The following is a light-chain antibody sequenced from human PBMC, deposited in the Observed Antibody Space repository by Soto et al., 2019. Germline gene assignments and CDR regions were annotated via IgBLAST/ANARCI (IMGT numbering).Light chain of an antibody. CDR3: HQYGSSPYT. CDR2: TAS. V-gene: IGKV3-20*01. J-gene: IGKJ5*01. CDR1: QSVSSNY. Sequence: EIVLTQSPGTLSLCPGERASLSCRARQSVSSNYLAWFQQIPGQAPRLLISTASSRATDIPDRFSGSGSGTDFTLTISRLEPEDFAVYYCHQYGSSPYTFGQGTRLEI.